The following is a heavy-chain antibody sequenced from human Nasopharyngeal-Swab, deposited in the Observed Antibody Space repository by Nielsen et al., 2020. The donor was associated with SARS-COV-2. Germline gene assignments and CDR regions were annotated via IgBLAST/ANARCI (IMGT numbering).Heavy chain of an antibody. CDR2: ISYDGSNK. CDR3: ARDQYYDSSGYYYYGMDV. D-gene: IGHD3-22*01. V-gene: IGHV3-30*03. J-gene: IGHJ6*02. CDR1: GFTFSSYG. Sequence: GESLKISCAASGFTFSSYGMHWVRQAPGKGLEWVAVISYDGSNKYYADSVKGRFTISRDNSKNTLYLQMNSLRVEDTAVYYCARDQYYDSSGYYYYGMDVWGQGTTVTVSS.